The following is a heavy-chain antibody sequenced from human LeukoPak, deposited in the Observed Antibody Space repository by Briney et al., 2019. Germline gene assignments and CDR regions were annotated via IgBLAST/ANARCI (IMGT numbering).Heavy chain of an antibody. Sequence: GGSLRLSCAASGFTFSSYAMSWVRQAPGKGLEWVSGISGSGGSTYYADSVKGRFSISRDNSKNTLYLQMNSLRAEDTAVYYCAKDSAVVVPAAPDAFDIWGQGTMVTVSS. CDR2: ISGSGGST. V-gene: IGHV3-23*01. CDR1: GFTFSSYA. D-gene: IGHD2-2*01. CDR3: AKDSAVVVPAAPDAFDI. J-gene: IGHJ3*02.